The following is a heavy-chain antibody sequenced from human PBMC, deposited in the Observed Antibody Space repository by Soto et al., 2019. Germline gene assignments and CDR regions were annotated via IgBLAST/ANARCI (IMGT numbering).Heavy chain of an antibody. Sequence: ASVKVSCKASGYTFTGYYMHWVRQAPGQGLEWMGWINPNSGGTNYAQKFQGWVTMTRDTSISTAYMELSRLRSDDTAVYYCARTGIKIFGVARAGMDVWGQGTTVTVSS. D-gene: IGHD3-3*01. CDR1: GYTFTGYY. J-gene: IGHJ6*02. V-gene: IGHV1-2*04. CDR3: ARTGIKIFGVARAGMDV. CDR2: INPNSGGT.